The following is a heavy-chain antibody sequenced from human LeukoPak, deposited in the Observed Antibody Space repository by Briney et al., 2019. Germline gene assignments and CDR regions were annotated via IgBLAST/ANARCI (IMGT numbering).Heavy chain of an antibody. Sequence: XCKASGGTFSSYAISWVRQAPGQGLEWMGRIIPIFGTANYAQKFQGRVTITTDESTSTAYMELSSLRSEDTAVYYCARSVVRYSYDPYRFDPWGQGTLVTVSS. CDR1: GGTFSSYA. V-gene: IGHV1-69*05. CDR3: ARSVVRYSYDPYRFDP. D-gene: IGHD5-18*01. J-gene: IGHJ5*02. CDR2: IIPIFGTA.